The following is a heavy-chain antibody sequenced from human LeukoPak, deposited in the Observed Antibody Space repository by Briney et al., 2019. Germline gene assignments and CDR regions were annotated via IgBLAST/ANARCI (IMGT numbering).Heavy chain of an antibody. CDR1: GFMFSSYW. Sequence: GGSLRLSCAASGFMFSSYWMSWVRQAPGKGLEWVANIKQDGSEKYYVDSVKGRFTISRDNAKNSLYLQMNSLRAEDTAVYYCARDWWDYGDPYFDYWGQGTLVTVSS. CDR3: ARDWWDYGDPYFDY. V-gene: IGHV3-7*01. D-gene: IGHD4-17*01. J-gene: IGHJ4*02. CDR2: IKQDGSEK.